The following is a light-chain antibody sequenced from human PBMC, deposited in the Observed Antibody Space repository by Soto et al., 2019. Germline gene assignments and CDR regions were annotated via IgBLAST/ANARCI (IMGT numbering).Light chain of an antibody. CDR2: GAS. J-gene: IGKJ4*01. V-gene: IGKV3-15*01. Sequence: EIVMTQSPATLSVSPGERATLSCRASQSVSTNLAWYQQKPGQAPRLLIYGASTRATGFPARFSGSGSGTEFPLTISSLQSEDFAVYYCQQYNAWPLTLGGGTKVEIK. CDR1: QSVSTN. CDR3: QQYNAWPLT.